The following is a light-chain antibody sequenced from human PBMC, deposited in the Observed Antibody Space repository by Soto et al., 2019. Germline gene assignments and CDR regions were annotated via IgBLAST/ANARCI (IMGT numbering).Light chain of an antibody. Sequence: DIVIAQAPATLSVSPGERTTLSWRASQSVTTYLAWYQQKPGQAPRLLMYDASTRAAGIPVRFSGSGSGTEFTLTISSLQSEDFGVYYCQQTKDWPATFGQGTKVDIK. V-gene: IGKV3-15*01. CDR1: QSVTTY. CDR2: DAS. CDR3: QQTKDWPAT. J-gene: IGKJ1*01.